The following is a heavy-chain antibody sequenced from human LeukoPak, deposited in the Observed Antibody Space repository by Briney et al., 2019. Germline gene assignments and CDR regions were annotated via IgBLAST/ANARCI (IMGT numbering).Heavy chain of an antibody. D-gene: IGHD2-2*01. CDR3: ARDPDARYCSSTSCYGDDY. CDR2: INPNSGGT. CDR1: AYTFTGYY. V-gene: IGHV1-2*02. J-gene: IGHJ4*02. Sequence: ASVKVSCKASAYTFTGYYMHWVRQAPGQGLEWMGWINPNSGGTNYAQKFQGRVTMTRDTSISTAYMELSRLRSDDTAVYYCARDPDARYCSSTSCYGDDYWGQGTLVTVSS.